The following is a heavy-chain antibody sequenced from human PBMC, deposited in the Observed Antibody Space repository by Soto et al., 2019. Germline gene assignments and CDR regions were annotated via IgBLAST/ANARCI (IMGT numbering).Heavy chain of an antibody. J-gene: IGHJ3*02. CDR2: INPNSGGT. Sequence: ASVKVSCKASGYTFTGYYMHWVRQAPGQGLEWMGWINPNSGGTDYAQKFQGRVTMTRDTSISTAYMELSRLRSDDTAVYYCARGSVIVGAPNDAFDIWGQGTMVTVSS. V-gene: IGHV1-2*02. CDR1: GYTFTGYY. D-gene: IGHD1-26*01. CDR3: ARGSVIVGAPNDAFDI.